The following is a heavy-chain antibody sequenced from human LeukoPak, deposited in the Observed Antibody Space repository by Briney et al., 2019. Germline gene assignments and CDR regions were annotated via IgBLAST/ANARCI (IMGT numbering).Heavy chain of an antibody. D-gene: IGHD3-22*01. Sequence: ASVKVSCKASGYTFTSYYMHWVRQAPGQGLEWMGIINPSGGSTSYAQKFQGRVTMTRDTSTSTVYMELSSPRSEDTAVYYCASEQLTTYYYDSSGSPGRNYWGQGTLVTVSS. V-gene: IGHV1-46*01. J-gene: IGHJ4*02. CDR1: GYTFTSYY. CDR3: ASEQLTTYYYDSSGSPGRNY. CDR2: INPSGGST.